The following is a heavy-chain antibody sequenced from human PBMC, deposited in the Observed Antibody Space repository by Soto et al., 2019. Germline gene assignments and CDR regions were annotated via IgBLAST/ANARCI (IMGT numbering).Heavy chain of an antibody. Sequence: PGGSLRLSCAASGFAFSTSAMNWVSQAPGKGLEWVSTISSSGGSTHYADSVKGRVTISRDNSRNTLYLQMNSLRAEDTAVYYCAKGSERAFYGMDVWGQGPTVTVSS. D-gene: IGHD1-1*01. V-gene: IGHV3-23*01. CDR2: ISSSGGST. CDR3: AKGSERAFYGMDV. CDR1: GFAFSTSA. J-gene: IGHJ6*02.